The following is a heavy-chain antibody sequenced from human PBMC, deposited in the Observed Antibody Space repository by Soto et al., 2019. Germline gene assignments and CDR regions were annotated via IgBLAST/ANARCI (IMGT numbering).Heavy chain of an antibody. V-gene: IGHV4-39*01. J-gene: IGHJ4*02. D-gene: IGHD4-17*01. CDR2: IYYSGST. CDR3: ARGIDYGDYWLPANY. CDR1: GGSISSSSYY. Sequence: TLSLTCTVSGGSISSSSYYWGWIRQPPGKGLEWIGSIYYSGSTYYNPSLKSRVTISVDTSKNQFSLKLSSVTAADTAVYYCARGIDYGDYWLPANYWGQGTLVTVSS.